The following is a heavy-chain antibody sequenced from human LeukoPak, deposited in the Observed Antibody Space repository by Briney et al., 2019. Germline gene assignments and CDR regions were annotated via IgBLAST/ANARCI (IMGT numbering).Heavy chain of an antibody. CDR2: IYHSGST. CDR3: ARASHDYGDYSHFDY. J-gene: IGHJ4*02. Sequence: SGTLSLTCAVSGGSTSSSNWWSWVRQPPGKELEWIGEIYHSGSTNYNPSLKSRVTIAVDKSKNQFSLKLSSVTAADTAVYYCARASHDYGDYSHFDYWGQGTLVTVSS. V-gene: IGHV4-4*02. CDR1: GGSTSSSNW. D-gene: IGHD4-17*01.